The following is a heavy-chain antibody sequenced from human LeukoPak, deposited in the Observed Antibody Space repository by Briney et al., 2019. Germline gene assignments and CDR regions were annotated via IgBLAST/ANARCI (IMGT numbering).Heavy chain of an antibody. J-gene: IGHJ5*02. Sequence: GASVKVSCKASGYTFTSYYMHWVRQAPGQGLEWMGIINPSGGSTSYAQKFQGRVTMTRDMSTSTVYMELSSLRSEDTAVYYCARDQGGGFSSMVRGGPWGQGTLVTVSS. V-gene: IGHV1-46*01. D-gene: IGHD3-10*01. CDR3: ARDQGGGFSSMVRGGP. CDR2: INPSGGST. CDR1: GYTFTSYY.